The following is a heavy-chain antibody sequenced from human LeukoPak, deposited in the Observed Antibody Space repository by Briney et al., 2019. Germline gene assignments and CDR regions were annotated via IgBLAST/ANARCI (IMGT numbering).Heavy chain of an antibody. CDR2: IYYSGST. V-gene: IGHV4-31*03. CDR1: GGSISSGGYY. D-gene: IGHD1-26*01. CDR3: ARPVGATTGLFVYYFDY. J-gene: IGHJ4*02. Sequence: SQTLSLTCTVSGGSISSGGYYWSWIRQHPGKGLEWIGYIYYSGSTYYNPSLKSRVTISVDTSKNQFSLKLSSVTAADTAVYYCARPVGATTGLFVYYFDYWGQGTLVTVSS.